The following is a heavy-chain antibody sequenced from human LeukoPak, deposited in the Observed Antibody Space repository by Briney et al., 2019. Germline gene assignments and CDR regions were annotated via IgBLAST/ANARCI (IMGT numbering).Heavy chain of an antibody. V-gene: IGHV1-8*01. Sequence: ASVKVSCKASGYTFTSYDINWVRQATGQGLEWMGWMNPNSGNTGYAQKFQGRVTMTRNTSISTAYMELSSLRSEDTAVYYCARGLWFGELNYYYYYMDVWGKGTTVTISS. D-gene: IGHD3-10*01. CDR3: ARGLWFGELNYYYYYMDV. CDR2: MNPNSGNT. J-gene: IGHJ6*03. CDR1: GYTFTSYD.